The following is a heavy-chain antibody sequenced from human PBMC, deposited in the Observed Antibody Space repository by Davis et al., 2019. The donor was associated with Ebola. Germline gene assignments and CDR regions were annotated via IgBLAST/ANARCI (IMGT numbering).Heavy chain of an antibody. CDR1: GDSVSSAG. CDR2: TFYTSEWHN. Sequence: HSQTLSLTCAISGDSVSSAGWNWIRQSPSRGLEWLGRTFYTSEWHNDYAESVKSRISINPDTSKNQFSLQLNSVTPEDTAVYYCVRGWGRSGLDVWGQGTTVIVSS. CDR3: VRGWGRSGLDV. D-gene: IGHD1-26*01. J-gene: IGHJ6*02. V-gene: IGHV6-1*01.